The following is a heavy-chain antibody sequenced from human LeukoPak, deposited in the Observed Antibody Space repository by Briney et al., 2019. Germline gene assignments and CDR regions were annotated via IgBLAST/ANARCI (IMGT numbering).Heavy chain of an antibody. Sequence: ASVKVSCKASGYMFTAYYINWVRRSPGLGLEWLGWINPNSGGTNYAQKFQGRVTMTSDTSISTAYLELNSLRSDDTAVYFCARLNSGSLRGILYWGQGSLVTVSS. D-gene: IGHD2-15*01. CDR1: GYMFTAYY. CDR2: INPNSGGT. J-gene: IGHJ4*02. V-gene: IGHV1-2*02. CDR3: ARLNSGSLRGILY.